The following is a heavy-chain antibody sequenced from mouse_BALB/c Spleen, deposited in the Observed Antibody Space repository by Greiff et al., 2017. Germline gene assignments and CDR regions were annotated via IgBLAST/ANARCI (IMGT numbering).Heavy chain of an antibody. CDR2: ISYSGST. CDR3: AIGYDAWFAY. Sequence: EVQLQESGPGLVKPSQSLSLTCTVTGYSITSDYAWNWIRQFPGNKLEWMGYISYSGSTSYNPSLKSRISITRDTSKNQFFLQLNSVTTEDTATYYCAIGYDAWFAYWGQGTLVTVSA. V-gene: IGHV3-2*02. CDR1: GYSITSDYA. J-gene: IGHJ3*01. D-gene: IGHD2-2*01.